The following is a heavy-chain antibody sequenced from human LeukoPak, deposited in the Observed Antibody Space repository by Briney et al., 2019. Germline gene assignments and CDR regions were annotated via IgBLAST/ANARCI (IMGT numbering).Heavy chain of an antibody. V-gene: IGHV3-53*01. D-gene: IGHD6-13*01. CDR2: IYSGGST. J-gene: IGHJ5*02. CDR1: GFTVSSNF. CDR3: ARDSKQHSVPNWFDP. Sequence: GGSLRLSCAASGFTVSSNFMSWVRQAPGKGLEWVSVIYSGGSTYYGDSVKGRFTISRDNSKNTLYLQMNSLRAEDTAVYYCARDSKQHSVPNWFDPWGQGTLVTVSS.